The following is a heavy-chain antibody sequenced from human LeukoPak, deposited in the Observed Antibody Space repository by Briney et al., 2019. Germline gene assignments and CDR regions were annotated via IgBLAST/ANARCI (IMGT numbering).Heavy chain of an antibody. J-gene: IGHJ4*02. CDR2: IYYSGST. D-gene: IGHD6-13*01. CDR1: GGSISNVNYY. Sequence: PSETLSLTCTVSGGSISNVNYYWGWIRQPPGKGLAWIGSIYYSGSTYYNPSLKSRVTISVDTSMNQLSLKLSSVTAADTAVYYCARLRYSSSWIDYWGQGTLVTVSS. CDR3: ARLRYSSSWIDY. V-gene: IGHV4-39*07.